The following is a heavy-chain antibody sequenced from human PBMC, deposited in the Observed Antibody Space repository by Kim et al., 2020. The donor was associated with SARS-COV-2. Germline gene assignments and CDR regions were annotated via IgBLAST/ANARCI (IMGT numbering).Heavy chain of an antibody. J-gene: IGHJ3*02. CDR2: VYYSDST. CDR3: ARDMTYYDTSGFGFDI. CDR1: GGSISTYY. Sequence: SETLSLTCTVSGGSISTYYWNWIRQPPGKGLEWIGYVYYSDSTKYNPSLKSRVSISLDTSKNQFSLTLRSVTAADTAVYYCARDMTYYDTSGFGFDIWGQGTKVTGSS. D-gene: IGHD3-22*01. V-gene: IGHV4-59*01.